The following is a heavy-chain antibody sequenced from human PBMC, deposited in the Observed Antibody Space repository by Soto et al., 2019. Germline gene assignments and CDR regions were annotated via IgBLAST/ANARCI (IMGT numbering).Heavy chain of an antibody. CDR1: GDSITSSNW. D-gene: IGHD1-1*01. V-gene: IGHV4-4*02. CDR2: ICHSGAT. Sequence: QVHLQESGPGLVKPSGTLSLTCAVSGDSITSSNWWSWVRQAPGKGLEWIGEICHSGATTYNPSLKNRATISVDPSNNHFSLKLTSVTAADTAVYFCARDLGTGTDYWGRGTLVTVAS. CDR3: ARDLGTGTDY. J-gene: IGHJ4*02.